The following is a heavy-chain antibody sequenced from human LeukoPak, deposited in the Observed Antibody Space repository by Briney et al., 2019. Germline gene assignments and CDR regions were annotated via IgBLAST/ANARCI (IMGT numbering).Heavy chain of an antibody. Sequence: SETLSLTCTVSGGSISSGGYYWSWIRQHPGKGLGCIGYIYYSGSTYYNPSLKSRVTISVDTSKNQFSLKLSSVTAADTAVYYCARALTFGGVIVTDYFDYWGQGTLVTVSS. V-gene: IGHV4-31*03. CDR2: IYYSGST. CDR3: ARALTFGGVIVTDYFDY. J-gene: IGHJ4*02. D-gene: IGHD3-16*02. CDR1: GGSISSGGYY.